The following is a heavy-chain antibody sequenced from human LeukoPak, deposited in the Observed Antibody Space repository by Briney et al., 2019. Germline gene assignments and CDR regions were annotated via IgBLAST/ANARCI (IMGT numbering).Heavy chain of an antibody. CDR1: GGSFSSGSYY. V-gene: IGHV4-61*01. Sequence: SETLSLTCTVSGGSFSSGSYYWSWIRQPPGKGLEWIGYIYYSGSTNYNPSLKSRVTISVDTSKNQFSLKLSSVTAADTAVYYCARVVYDSSGYYSFDYWGQGTLVTVSS. J-gene: IGHJ4*02. CDR2: IYYSGST. CDR3: ARVVYDSSGYYSFDY. D-gene: IGHD3-22*01.